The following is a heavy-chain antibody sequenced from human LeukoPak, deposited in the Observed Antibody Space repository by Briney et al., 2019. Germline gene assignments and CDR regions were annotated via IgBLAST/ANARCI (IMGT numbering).Heavy chain of an antibody. CDR3: ARGPEAPILTGLHYFDY. CDR1: GGTFSSYA. CDR2: IIPILGIA. J-gene: IGHJ4*02. D-gene: IGHD3-9*01. Sequence: SVKVSCKASGGTFSSYAISWVRQAPGQGLEWMGRIIPILGIANYAQKFQGRVTITADKSTSTAYMELSSLRSEDTAVYYCARGPEAPILTGLHYFDYWGQGTLVTVSS. V-gene: IGHV1-69*04.